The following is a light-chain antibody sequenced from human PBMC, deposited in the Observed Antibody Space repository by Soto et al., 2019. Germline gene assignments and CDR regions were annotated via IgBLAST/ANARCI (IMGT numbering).Light chain of an antibody. CDR2: EVN. J-gene: IGLJ2*01. CDR1: SSDVGGYNF. Sequence: QSVLPQPPSASGSPGQSVTISCTGTSSDVGGYNFVSWYQQHPGKAPKLMIFEVNKRPSGVPDRFSGSKSGNTASLTVSGLQAEEEADYYCSSYAGTNVVFGGGTKLTVL. V-gene: IGLV2-8*01. CDR3: SSYAGTNVV.